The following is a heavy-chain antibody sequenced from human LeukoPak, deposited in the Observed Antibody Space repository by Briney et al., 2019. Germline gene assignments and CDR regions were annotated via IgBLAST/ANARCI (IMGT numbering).Heavy chain of an antibody. V-gene: IGHV3-48*03. CDR1: GFTFNTYQ. Sequence: PGGSLRLSCAASGFTFNTYQMNWVRQAPGKGLEWVSFINSGSTTMYYADSVKGRFTISRDNAKNSVYLQMNSLRAEDTAVYYCAREVRYYYDFWSGYSQPLDYWGQGTLVTVSS. CDR3: AREVRYYYDFWSGYSQPLDY. D-gene: IGHD3-3*01. J-gene: IGHJ4*02. CDR2: INSGSTTM.